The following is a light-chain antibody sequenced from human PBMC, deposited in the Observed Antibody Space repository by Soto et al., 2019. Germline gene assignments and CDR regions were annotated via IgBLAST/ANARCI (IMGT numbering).Light chain of an antibody. V-gene: IGKV1-6*01. CDR1: QDISDD. CDR2: GAS. Sequence: ALQITQSPSSMSASVAHRVTISCRASQDISDDVGWYQQTPGKAPKLLISGASRLQSGVPSRFSGSGSGAQFTLTITSLRPEDSAIYYCLQNHNYPRTCGQGTKVE. CDR3: LQNHNYPRT. J-gene: IGKJ1*01.